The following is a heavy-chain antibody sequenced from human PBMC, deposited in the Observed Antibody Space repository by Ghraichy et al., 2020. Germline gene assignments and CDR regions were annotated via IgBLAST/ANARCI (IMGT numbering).Heavy chain of an antibody. CDR2: IYYSGST. V-gene: IGHV4-59*01. Sequence: SQTLSLTCTVSGGSISSYYWSWIRQPPGKGLEWIGYIYYSGSTNYNPSLKSRVTISVDTSKNQFSLKLSSVTAADTAVYYCARGAAAVLDPYNWFDPWGQGTLVTVSS. J-gene: IGHJ5*02. CDR1: GGSISSYY. CDR3: ARGAAAVLDPYNWFDP. D-gene: IGHD6-13*01.